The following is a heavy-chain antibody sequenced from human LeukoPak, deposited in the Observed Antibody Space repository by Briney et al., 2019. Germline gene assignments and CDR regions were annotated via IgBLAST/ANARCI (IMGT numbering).Heavy chain of an antibody. CDR3: AKDRPSMIVVVITGFDY. J-gene: IGHJ4*02. Sequence: PGGSLRLSCAASGFTFRNYAMSWVRQAPGKGLEWVSTISGSGGSTYYADSVKGRFTISRDNSKNTLYLQMNSLRAEDTALYYCAKDRPSMIVVVITGFDYWGQGTLVTVSS. CDR1: GFTFRNYA. CDR2: ISGSGGST. D-gene: IGHD3-22*01. V-gene: IGHV3-23*01.